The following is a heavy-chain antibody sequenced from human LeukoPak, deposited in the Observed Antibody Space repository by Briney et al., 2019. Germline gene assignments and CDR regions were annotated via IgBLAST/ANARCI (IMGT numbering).Heavy chain of an antibody. CDR3: AVSSGYYYSRFDY. D-gene: IGHD3-22*01. CDR1: GFTVSSNY. CDR2: IYSGGST. V-gene: IGHV3-53*04. Sequence: GGSLRLSCAASGFTVSSNYMSWVRQAPGKGLEWVSVIYSGGSTYYADSVKGRFTISRHNSKNTLYLQMNSLRAEDTAVYYCAVSSGYYYSRFDYWGQGTLVTVSS. J-gene: IGHJ4*02.